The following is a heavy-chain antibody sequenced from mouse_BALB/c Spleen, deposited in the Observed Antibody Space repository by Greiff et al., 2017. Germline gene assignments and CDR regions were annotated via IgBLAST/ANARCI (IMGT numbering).Heavy chain of an antibody. CDR3: ARQGYGNYGYFDY. J-gene: IGHJ2*01. CDR2: ISNGGGST. Sequence: EVNVVESGGGLVQPGGSLKLSCAASGFTFSSYTMSWVRQTPEKRLEWVAYISNGGGSTYYPDTVKGRFTISRDNAKNTLYLQMSSLKSEDTAMYYCARQGYGNYGYFDYWGQGTTLTVSS. CDR1: GFTFSSYT. D-gene: IGHD2-10*02. V-gene: IGHV5-12-2*01.